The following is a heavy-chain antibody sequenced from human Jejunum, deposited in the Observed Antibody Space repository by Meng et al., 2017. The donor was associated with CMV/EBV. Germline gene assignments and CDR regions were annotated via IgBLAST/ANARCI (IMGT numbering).Heavy chain of an antibody. Sequence: GSWGGVVQRWGVMRRYCTPFELTVSDYGMQWVGKATGKGLVWVAFISYKGDNKYYADSVRGRFTISRDNSKNTLDLQMNSLRTEDTAVYYCTKDQVLLWGQGTLVTVSS. CDR3: TKDQVLL. CDR1: ELTVSDYG. V-gene: IGHV3-30*02. CDR2: ISYKGDNK. D-gene: IGHD3-10*01. J-gene: IGHJ4*02.